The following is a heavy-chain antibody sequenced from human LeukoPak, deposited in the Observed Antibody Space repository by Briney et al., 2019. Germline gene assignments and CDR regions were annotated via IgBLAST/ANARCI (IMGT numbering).Heavy chain of an antibody. J-gene: IGHJ6*04. Sequence: GRSLRLSCAASGFTVSSNYMSWVRQAPGKGLEWVSYISSSGSTIYYADSVKGRFTISRDNAKNSLYLQMNSLRAEDTAVYYCAELGITMIGGVWGKGTTVTISS. CDR1: GFTVSSNY. V-gene: IGHV3-11*04. CDR3: AELGITMIGGV. D-gene: IGHD3-10*02. CDR2: ISSSGSTI.